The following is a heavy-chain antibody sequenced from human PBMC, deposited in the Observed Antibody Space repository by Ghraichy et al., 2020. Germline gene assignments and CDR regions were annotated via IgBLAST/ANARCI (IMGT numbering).Heavy chain of an antibody. J-gene: IGHJ3*02. CDR1: GYTLTELS. CDR2: FDPEDGET. V-gene: IGHV1-24*01. CDR3: ATDASGDYEAAAFDI. Sequence: ASVKVSCKVSGYTLTELSMHWVRQAPGKGLEWMGGFDPEDGETIYAQKFQGRVTMTEDTSTDPAYMELSSLRPEDTAVYYCATDASGDYEAAAFDIWGQGTMVTVSS. D-gene: IGHD4-17*01.